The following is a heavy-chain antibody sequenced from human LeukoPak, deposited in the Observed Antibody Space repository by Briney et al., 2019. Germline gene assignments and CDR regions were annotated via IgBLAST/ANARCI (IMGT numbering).Heavy chain of an antibody. J-gene: IGHJ4*02. CDR2: ISVYNGNT. Sequence: ASVKLSRTASGYTFTSYGNSWVRLAPGQGLERMGCISVYNGNTNYAQTLQGRVTMTTDTSTSTAYMELRRLRSDDTAVYYCARDRSLELLWFGEASDYWGQGTRVTVSS. V-gene: IGHV1-18*01. CDR3: ARDRSLELLWFGEASDY. CDR1: GYTFTSYG. D-gene: IGHD3-10*01.